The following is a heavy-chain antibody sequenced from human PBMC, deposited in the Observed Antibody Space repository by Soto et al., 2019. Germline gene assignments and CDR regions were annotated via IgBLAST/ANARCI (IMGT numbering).Heavy chain of an antibody. Sequence: GGSLRLSCAASGFTFSGSAMHWVRQASGKGLEWVGRIRSKANSYATAYAASVKGRFTISRDDSKNTAYLQMNSLKTEDTAVYYCTRPVSHSSSSRYYYYMDVWGKGTTVTVSS. J-gene: IGHJ6*03. CDR3: TRPVSHSSSSRYYYYMDV. CDR1: GFTFSGSA. CDR2: IRSKANSYAT. D-gene: IGHD6-6*01. V-gene: IGHV3-73*01.